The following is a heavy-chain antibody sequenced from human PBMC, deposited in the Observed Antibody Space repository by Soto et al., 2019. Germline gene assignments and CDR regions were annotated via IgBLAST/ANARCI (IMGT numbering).Heavy chain of an antibody. Sequence: EVQLLESGGGLVQPGGSLRLSCAAAGFTFTTYAMSWIRQAPGKGLEWVSTVGDSDDSTCYADSVKGRFTISRDNSENAVYLQESSRRGEDTAVYDCRRSGWVYWGQGTLVTVSS. J-gene: IGHJ4*02. CDR2: VGDSDDST. CDR1: GFTFTTYA. V-gene: IGHV3-23*01. CDR3: RRSGWVY. D-gene: IGHD6-19*01.